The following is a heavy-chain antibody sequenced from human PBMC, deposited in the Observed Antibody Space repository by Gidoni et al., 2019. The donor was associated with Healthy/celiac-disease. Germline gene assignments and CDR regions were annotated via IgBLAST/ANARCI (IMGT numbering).Heavy chain of an antibody. V-gene: IGHV3-30-3*01. Sequence: QVQLVESGGGVVQPGRSLRLSCAASGLTFSSYAMHWVRPAPGKGLEWVAVISYDGSNKYYADSVKGRFTISRDNSKNTLYLQMNSLGAEDTAVYYCARGDILTGYSIYYYYGMDVWGQGTTVTVSS. J-gene: IGHJ6*02. CDR3: ARGDILTGYSIYYYYGMDV. CDR1: GLTFSSYA. CDR2: ISYDGSNK. D-gene: IGHD3-9*01.